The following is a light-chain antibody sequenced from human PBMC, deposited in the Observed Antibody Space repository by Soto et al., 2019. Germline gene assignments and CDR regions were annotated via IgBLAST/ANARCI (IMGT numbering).Light chain of an antibody. V-gene: IGLV2-14*01. Sequence: QSALTQPASVSGSPGQSITISCTGTSGDVGGYNYVCWYQQHPGKAPKLMIYDVSNRPSGVSNRFSGSKSGNTASLTISGPQAEDEADYYCSSYTSTSTLFGTGTKLTVL. CDR1: SGDVGGYNY. J-gene: IGLJ1*01. CDR3: SSYTSTSTL. CDR2: DVS.